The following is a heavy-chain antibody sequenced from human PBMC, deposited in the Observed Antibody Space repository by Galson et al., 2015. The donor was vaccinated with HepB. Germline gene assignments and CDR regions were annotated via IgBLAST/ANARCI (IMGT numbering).Heavy chain of an antibody. Sequence: SVKVSCKASGGTFSSYAISWVRQAPGQGLEWMGRIIPILGIANYAQKFQGRVTITADKSTSTAYMELSGLRSEDTAVYYCARGSGSYPEYFQHWGQGTLVTVSS. D-gene: IGHD1-26*01. CDR1: GGTFSSYA. CDR3: ARGSGSYPEYFQH. V-gene: IGHV1-69*04. CDR2: IIPILGIA. J-gene: IGHJ1*01.